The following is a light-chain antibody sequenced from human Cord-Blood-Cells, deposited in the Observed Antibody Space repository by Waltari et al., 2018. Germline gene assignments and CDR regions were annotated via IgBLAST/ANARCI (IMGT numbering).Light chain of an antibody. Sequence: QSALTQPASVSGSPGQSITISCTGTSSDVGGYNYVSWYQQHPGKAPNLMIYDVSNRPSGVSNRFSGSNSGNTASLTISGLQAEDEADYYCSSYTSSSTYVFGTGTKVTVL. CDR2: DVS. CDR1: SSDVGGYNY. CDR3: SSYTSSSTYV. J-gene: IGLJ1*01. V-gene: IGLV2-14*01.